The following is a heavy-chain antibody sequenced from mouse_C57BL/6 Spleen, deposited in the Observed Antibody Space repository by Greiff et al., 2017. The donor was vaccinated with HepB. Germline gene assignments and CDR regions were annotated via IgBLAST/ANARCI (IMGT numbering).Heavy chain of an antibody. CDR1: GFSLTSYA. Sequence: QVQLQQSGPGLVAPSQSLSITCTVSGFSLTSYAISWVRQPPGKGLEWLGVIWTGGGTNYNSALKSRLSISKDNSKSQVFLKMNSLQTDDTARYYCARNYGSSSRGAMDYWGQGTSVTVSS. CDR3: ARNYGSSSRGAMDY. V-gene: IGHV2-9-1*01. J-gene: IGHJ4*01. D-gene: IGHD1-1*01. CDR2: IWTGGGT.